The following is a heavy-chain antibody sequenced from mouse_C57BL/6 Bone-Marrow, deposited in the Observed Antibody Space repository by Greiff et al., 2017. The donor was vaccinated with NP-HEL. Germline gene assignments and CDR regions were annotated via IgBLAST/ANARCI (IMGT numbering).Heavy chain of an antibody. CDR1: GFTFSDYG. CDR3: ERITPHYYAMDY. V-gene: IGHV5-17*01. CDR2: ISRGSSTI. J-gene: IGHJ4*01. Sequence: EVQLVESGGGLVKPGGSLKLSCAASGFTFSDYGMHWVRQAPEKGLEWVAYISRGSSTIYYADTVKGRFTFSRDNAKNTLFLQMTSLTSEDTAMYYCERITPHYYAMDYWGQGTSVTVSS.